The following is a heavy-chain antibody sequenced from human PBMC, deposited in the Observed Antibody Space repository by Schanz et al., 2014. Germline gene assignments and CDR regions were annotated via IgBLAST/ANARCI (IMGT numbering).Heavy chain of an antibody. Sequence: QVQLVQSGAEVKKPGASVKVSCKASGYTFISYGIKWVRQAPGQGLEWMGWISAYTNNTNYAQKFQGRVTMTTDTSTSTAYMELRSLRSDDTAVYYCASSGAGYSSSWDFDYWGQGTLVTVSS. V-gene: IGHV1-18*01. CDR3: ASSGAGYSSSWDFDY. CDR2: ISAYTNNT. CDR1: GYTFISYG. D-gene: IGHD6-13*01. J-gene: IGHJ4*02.